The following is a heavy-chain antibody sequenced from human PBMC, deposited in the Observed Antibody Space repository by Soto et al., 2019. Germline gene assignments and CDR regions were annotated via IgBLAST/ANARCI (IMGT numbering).Heavy chain of an antibody. J-gene: IGHJ4*02. D-gene: IGHD2-8*01. CDR2: ISAYNVNT. V-gene: IGHV1-18*01. Sequence: QVQLVQSGTEVKKPGASVKVSCKTSDYTFTSYGVSWVRQAPGQGLEWMGWISAYNVNTDYAHRLQGRVTMTTDTSTSTAYMELRSLRSDDTAMYYFARVDAYCTTDSGHDYWGQGTRVTVSS. CDR3: ARVDAYCTTDSGHDY. CDR1: DYTFTSYG.